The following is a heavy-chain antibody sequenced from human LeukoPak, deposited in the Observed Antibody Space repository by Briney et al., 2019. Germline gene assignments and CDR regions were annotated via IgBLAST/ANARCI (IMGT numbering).Heavy chain of an antibody. CDR3: AREEEYSSSLRYFQH. CDR2: IYSGGST. D-gene: IGHD6-13*01. CDR1: GFTVSSNY. J-gene: IGHJ1*01. V-gene: IGHV3-53*01. Sequence: GRSLRLSCAASGFTVSSNYMSWVRQAPGKGLEWVSVIYSGGSTYYADSVKGRFTISRDNSKNTLYLQMNSLRAEDTAVYYCAREEEYSSSLRYFQHWGQGTLVTVSS.